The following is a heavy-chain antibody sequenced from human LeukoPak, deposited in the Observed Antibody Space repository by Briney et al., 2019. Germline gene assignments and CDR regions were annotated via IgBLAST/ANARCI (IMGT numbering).Heavy chain of an antibody. CDR2: ISAYNGNT. CDR1: GYTFTSYG. V-gene: IGHV1-18*01. D-gene: IGHD5-24*01. J-gene: IGHJ6*03. Sequence: GASVKVSCKASGYTFTSYGISWVRQAPGQGLEWMGWISAYNGNTNYAQKLQGRVTMTTDTSTSTAYMELSSLRSEDTAVYYCARVPHLSATIAIGRFYYYMDVWGKGTTVTVSS. CDR3: ARVPHLSATIAIGRFYYYMDV.